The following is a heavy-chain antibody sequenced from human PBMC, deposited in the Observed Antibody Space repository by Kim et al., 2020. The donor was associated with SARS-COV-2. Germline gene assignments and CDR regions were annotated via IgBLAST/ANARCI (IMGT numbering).Heavy chain of an antibody. V-gene: IGHV3-48*02. J-gene: IGHJ6*02. CDR3: ARVGYGMDV. CDR1: GFTFSSYS. CDR2: ISSSSTI. Sequence: GGSLRLSCAASGFTFSSYSMNWVRQAPGKGLEWVSYISSSSTIYYADSVKGRFTISRDNAKNSLYLQMNSLRDEDTAVYYCARVGYGMDVWGQGTTVTVSS. D-gene: IGHD1-26*01.